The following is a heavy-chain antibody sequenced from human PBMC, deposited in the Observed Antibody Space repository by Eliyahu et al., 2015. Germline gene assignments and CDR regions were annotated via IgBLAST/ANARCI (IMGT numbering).Heavy chain of an antibody. J-gene: IGHJ4*02. CDR1: GFSLSTSGVG. Sequence: QITLKESGPTLVKPTQTLTLTCTFSGFSLSTSGVGVGWIRQPPGKALEWLALIYWDDDKRYSLSLKSRVTITKDTSKNQVVLTMTNMDPVDTATYYCAHTSTYYGSGSPFHYWGQGTLVTVSS. CDR3: AHTSTYYGSGSPFHY. D-gene: IGHD3-10*01. CDR2: IYWDDDK. V-gene: IGHV2-5*02.